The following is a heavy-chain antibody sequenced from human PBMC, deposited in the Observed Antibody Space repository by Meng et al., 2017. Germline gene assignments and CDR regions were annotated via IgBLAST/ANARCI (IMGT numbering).Heavy chain of an antibody. CDR3: ARLVAGTFGQLFDP. CDR1: GYTFTSYA. Sequence: QVQLVQSGFELKKPGASVKVSCKACGYTFTSYAMNWVRQAPGQGLEWMGWSNTNTGNPTYAQGFTGRFVFSLDTSVSTAYLQISSLKAEDTAVYYCARLVAGTFGQLFDPWGQGTLVTVSS. J-gene: IGHJ5*02. CDR2: SNTNTGNP. D-gene: IGHD2-15*01. V-gene: IGHV7-4-1*02.